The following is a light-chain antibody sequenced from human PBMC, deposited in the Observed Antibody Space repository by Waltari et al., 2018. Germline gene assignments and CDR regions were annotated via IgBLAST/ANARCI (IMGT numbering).Light chain of an antibody. CDR2: DAS. CDR3: QQYSYSPNT. V-gene: IGKV3-20*01. J-gene: IGKJ2*01. Sequence: EIVLTRSPGTLSLSPGERATLSCRASQSVSSSYLAWYQQKPGQAPRLLIFDASNRATGIPDRFSGSGSGTDFTLTISRLEPEDFAVYFCQQYSYSPNTFGQGTKLEI. CDR1: QSVSSSY.